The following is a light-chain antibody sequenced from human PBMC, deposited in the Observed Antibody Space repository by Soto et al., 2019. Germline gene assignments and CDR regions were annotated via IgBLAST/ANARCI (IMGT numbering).Light chain of an antibody. CDR1: SGSIASNY. CDR3: QSYDSSNPHVV. Sequence: NFMLTQPHSVLESPGKTVTISCTRSSGSIASNYVQWYQQRPGSAPTTVIYEDNQRPSGVPDRFSGSIDSSSNSASLTISGLKTEDEADYYCQSYDSSNPHVVFGGGTKLTVL. J-gene: IGLJ2*01. CDR2: EDN. V-gene: IGLV6-57*04.